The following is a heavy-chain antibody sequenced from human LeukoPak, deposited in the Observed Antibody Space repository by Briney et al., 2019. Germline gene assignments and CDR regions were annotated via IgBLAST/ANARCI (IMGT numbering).Heavy chain of an antibody. D-gene: IGHD3-22*01. J-gene: IGHJ4*02. CDR3: ATLPSYYYDSSGSYTDY. Sequence: GGSLRLSCAASGFTVSSNYMSWVRQAPGKGLEWVSVIYSGGSTYYADSVKGRFTISRDNSKNTLYLQMNSLRAEDTAVYYCATLPSYYYDSSGSYTDYWGKGTLVTVSS. CDR2: IYSGGST. CDR1: GFTVSSNY. V-gene: IGHV3-53*01.